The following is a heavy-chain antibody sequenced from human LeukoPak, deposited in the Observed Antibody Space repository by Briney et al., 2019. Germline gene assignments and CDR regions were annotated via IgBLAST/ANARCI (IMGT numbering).Heavy chain of an antibody. CDR3: ARDRGRWPHYAFDI. D-gene: IGHD3-10*01. J-gene: IGHJ3*02. CDR2: INHSGST. V-gene: IGHV4-34*01. CDR1: GGSFSGYY. Sequence: PSETLSLTCAVYGGSFSGYYWSWIRQPPGKGLEWIGEINHSGSTNYNPSLKSRVTISVDTSKNQFSLKLSSVTAADTAVYYCARDRGRWPHYAFDIWGHGTMVTVSS.